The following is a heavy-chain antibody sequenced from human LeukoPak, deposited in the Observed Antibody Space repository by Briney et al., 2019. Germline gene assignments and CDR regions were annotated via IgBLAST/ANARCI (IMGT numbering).Heavy chain of an antibody. V-gene: IGHV4-59*01. CDR2: IYYSGST. CDR1: GCSISSYY. CDR3: ARVAAAGMGFDY. J-gene: IGHJ4*02. Sequence: SETLSLTCTVSGCSISSYYWSWIRQPPGKGLEWIGYIYYSGSTNYNPSLKSRVTISVDTSKNQFSLKLSSVTAADTAVYYCARVAAAGMGFDYWGQGTLVTVSS. D-gene: IGHD6-13*01.